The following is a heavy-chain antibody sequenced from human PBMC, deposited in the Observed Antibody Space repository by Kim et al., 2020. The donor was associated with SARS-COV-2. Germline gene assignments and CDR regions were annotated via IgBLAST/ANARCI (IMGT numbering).Heavy chain of an antibody. CDR3: ARGSSGYYYVDY. D-gene: IGHD3-22*01. J-gene: IGHJ4*02. V-gene: IGHV3-74*01. CDR2: T. Sequence: TNYAESGEGRFTISRDNAKNTLYLQMSSLRAEDTAVYFCARGSSGYYYVDYWGQGTLVTVSS.